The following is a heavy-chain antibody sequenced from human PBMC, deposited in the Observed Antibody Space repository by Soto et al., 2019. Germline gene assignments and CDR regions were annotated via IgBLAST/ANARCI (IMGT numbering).Heavy chain of an antibody. CDR1: GGSISSSSYY. CDR2: IYYSGST. Sequence: SETLSLTCTVSGGSISSSSYYWGWIRQPPGKGLEWIGSIYYSGSTYYNPSLKSRATISVDTSKNQFSLKLSSVTAADTAVYYCARVGGRYYYMDVWGKGTTVTVSS. CDR3: ARVGGRYYYMDV. V-gene: IGHV4-39*01. J-gene: IGHJ6*03.